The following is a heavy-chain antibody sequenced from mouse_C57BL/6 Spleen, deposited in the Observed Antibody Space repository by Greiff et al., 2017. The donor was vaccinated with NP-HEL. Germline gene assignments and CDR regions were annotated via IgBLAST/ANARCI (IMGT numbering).Heavy chain of an antibody. Sequence: EVQLQESGPGLVKPSQSLSLTCSVTGYSITSGYYWNWIRQFPGNKLEWMGYISYDGSNNYNPSLKNRISITRDTSKNQFFLKLNSVTTEDTATYYCARDRPYYSNLYAMDYWGQGTSVTVSS. J-gene: IGHJ4*01. CDR2: ISYDGSN. D-gene: IGHD2-5*01. CDR3: ARDRPYYSNLYAMDY. CDR1: GYSITSGYY. V-gene: IGHV3-6*01.